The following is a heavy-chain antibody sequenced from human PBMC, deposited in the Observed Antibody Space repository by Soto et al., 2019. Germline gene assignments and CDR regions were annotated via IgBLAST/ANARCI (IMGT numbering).Heavy chain of an antibody. CDR1: GGSISRYS. J-gene: IGHJ4*02. D-gene: IGHD6-13*01. V-gene: IGHV4-59*01. Sequence: PSETVSLTCTVSGGSISRYSWSWIRQPPGKELEWIGYIYYSGSTNYNPSLKSRVTISVATSKNQFSLKLSSVTAADTAVYYCARVGYSSRWYFDYWGQVTLGTVSS. CDR3: ARVGYSSRWYFDY. CDR2: IYYSGST.